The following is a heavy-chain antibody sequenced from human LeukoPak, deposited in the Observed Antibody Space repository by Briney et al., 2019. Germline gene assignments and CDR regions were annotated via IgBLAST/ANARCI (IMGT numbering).Heavy chain of an antibody. CDR3: ASIDTVTTGYFDY. Sequence: SETLSLTCSVSGGSISSSGHYWGWIRQSPEKGLDWIGSIYSNGNTYYNPSVKSRVTISVDTSKSQFSLKLTAVTAAETAVYYCASIDTVTTGYFDYWGQGALATVSS. CDR1: GGSISSSGHY. J-gene: IGHJ4*02. D-gene: IGHD4-17*01. CDR2: IYSNGNT. V-gene: IGHV4-39*07.